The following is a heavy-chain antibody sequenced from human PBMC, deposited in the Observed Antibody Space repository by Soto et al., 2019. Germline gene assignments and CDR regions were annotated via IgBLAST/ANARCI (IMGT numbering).Heavy chain of an antibody. D-gene: IGHD2-2*01. V-gene: IGHV4-39*01. CDR2: IYYSGSS. J-gene: IGHJ6*02. CDR3: VRLGAQHLVPLSTLGV. Sequence: QLQLQESGPGLVKPSETLSLNCTVSGGSINRSGYYWGWIRQPPGKGLVWIGSIYYSGSSHYNPSLQRRVTMSVDTPKTQFSLRLGSVTAADTAIYYWVRLGAQHLVPLSTLGVWGRGTSVTVSS. CDR1: GGSINRSGYY.